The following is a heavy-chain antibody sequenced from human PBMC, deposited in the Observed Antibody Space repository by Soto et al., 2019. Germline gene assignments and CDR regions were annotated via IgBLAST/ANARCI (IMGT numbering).Heavy chain of an antibody. D-gene: IGHD2-2*01. CDR3: AKDQGYCSSTSCSLFDY. V-gene: IGHV3-30*18. Sequence: GSLGLSCAASGFTFSSYGMHGVRQAPGKGLEWVAVISYDGSNKYYADSVKGRFTISRDNSKNTLYLQMNRLRAEDTAVYYCAKDQGYCSSTSCSLFDYWGQGTLVTVSS. CDR1: GFTFSSYG. J-gene: IGHJ4*02. CDR2: ISYDGSNK.